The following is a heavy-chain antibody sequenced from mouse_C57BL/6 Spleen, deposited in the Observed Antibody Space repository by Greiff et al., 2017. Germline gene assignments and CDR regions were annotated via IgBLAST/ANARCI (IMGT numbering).Heavy chain of an antibody. J-gene: IGHJ2*01. CDR2: ICPRSGNT. CDR3: ARGDGYYFDY. D-gene: IGHD3-3*01. Sequence: VQLQQSGSELARPGASVKLSCEASGFTFTSYGISWVHQRPGQGLEWIGAICPRSGNTYYNEKLKGKGTLTADKSTITAYMELRSLTSEDSAVYFCARGDGYYFDYWGQGTTVTVSS. V-gene: IGHV1-81*01. CDR1: GFTFTSYG.